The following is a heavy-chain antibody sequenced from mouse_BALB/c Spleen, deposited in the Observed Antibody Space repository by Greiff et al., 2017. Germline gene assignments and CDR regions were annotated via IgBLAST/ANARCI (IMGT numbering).Heavy chain of an antibody. CDR3: ARKAPGAMDY. J-gene: IGHJ4*01. CDR1: GFTFSSYA. CDR2: ISSGGSYT. V-gene: IGHV5-9-3*01. Sequence: EVQGVESGGGLVKPGGSLKLSCAASGFTFSSYAMSWVRQTPEKRLEWVATISSGGSYTYYPDSVKGRFTISRDNAKNTLYLQMSSLRSEDTAMYYCARKAPGAMDYWGQGTSVSVSS.